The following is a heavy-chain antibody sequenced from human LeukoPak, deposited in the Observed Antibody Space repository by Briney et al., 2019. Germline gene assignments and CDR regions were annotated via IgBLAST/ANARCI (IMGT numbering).Heavy chain of an antibody. CDR3: AKGGVYYYDLGPPDQFDP. V-gene: IGHV3-23*01. CDR1: GFTFSSYA. Sequence: GGSLRLSCAASGFTFSSYAMSWVRQAPGKGLEWVSAISGSGGSTYYADSVKGRFTIPRDNSKNTLYLQMNSLRAEDTAVYYCAKGGVYYYDLGPPDQFDPWGQGTLVTVSS. J-gene: IGHJ5*02. D-gene: IGHD3-22*01. CDR2: ISGSGGST.